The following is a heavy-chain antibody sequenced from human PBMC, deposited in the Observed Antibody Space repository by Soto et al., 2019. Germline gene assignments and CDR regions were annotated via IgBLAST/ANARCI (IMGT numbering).Heavy chain of an antibody. V-gene: IGHV4-61*01. D-gene: IGHD1-26*01. CDR1: GGSVSSGTYY. Sequence: SETLSLTCTVSGGSVSSGTYYWSWIRQPPGKGLEWIGYIYYSGSTNYNPPLKSRVTISVDTSKNQFSLKLSSVTAADTAVYYCARDFNSGFDYWGQGTLVTVSS. CDR3: ARDFNSGFDY. J-gene: IGHJ4*02. CDR2: IYYSGST.